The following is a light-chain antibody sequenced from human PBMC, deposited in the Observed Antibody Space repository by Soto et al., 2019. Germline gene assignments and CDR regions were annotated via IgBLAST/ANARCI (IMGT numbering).Light chain of an antibody. CDR1: QTVSSC. Sequence: EIVLTQSPATLSLSPGERATLSCRASQTVSSCLAWYHHKPGQAPRLLIYHASNSATAVPAGFSGSRCGATFTLLISSLEPEDFAVFYCQQRSNWPPITFGQGTRLETK. CDR3: QQRSNWPPIT. V-gene: IGKV3-11*01. J-gene: IGKJ5*01. CDR2: HAS.